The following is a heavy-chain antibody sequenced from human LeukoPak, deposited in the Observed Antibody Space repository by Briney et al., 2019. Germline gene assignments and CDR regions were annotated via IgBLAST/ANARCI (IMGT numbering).Heavy chain of an antibody. J-gene: IGHJ4*02. CDR1: GYRFTGYY. V-gene: IGHV1-8*02. CDR3: ARGIIYQWGSFDY. CDR2: MNPNSGNT. D-gene: IGHD1-26*01. Sequence: GASVKVSCKASGYRFTGYYMHWVRQAPGQGLEWMGWMNPNSGNTGYAQKFQGRVTMTRNTSISTAYMELSSLRSEDTAVYYCARGIIYQWGSFDYWGQGTLVTVSS.